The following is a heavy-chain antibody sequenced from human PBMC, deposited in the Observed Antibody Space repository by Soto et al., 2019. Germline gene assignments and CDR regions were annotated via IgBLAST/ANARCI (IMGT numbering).Heavy chain of an antibody. J-gene: IGHJ4*02. CDR1: GFTFDDYA. V-gene: IGHV3-9*01. Sequence: DVQLVESGGGLVQPGRSLRLSCAASGFTFDDYAMHWVRQAPGKGLEWVSGISWNSGSIGYADSVKGRFTISRDNAKNSLYLQMNSLRAEDTALYYCAKGKSVVVAATPLDYWGQGTLVTVSS. D-gene: IGHD2-15*01. CDR3: AKGKSVVVAATPLDY. CDR2: ISWNSGSI.